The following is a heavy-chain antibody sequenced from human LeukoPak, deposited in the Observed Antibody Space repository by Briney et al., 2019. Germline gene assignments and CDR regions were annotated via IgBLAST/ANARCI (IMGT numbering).Heavy chain of an antibody. CDR2: MNPNSGNT. V-gene: IGHV1-8*01. CDR3: ARGLGCTNGVCYNY. Sequence: ASVKGSCKASGYTFTSYDINRVRQATGQGLEWMGWMNPNSGNTGYAQKFQGRVTMTRNTSISTAYMELSSLRSEDTAVYYCARGLGCTNGVCYNYWGQGTLVTVSS. J-gene: IGHJ4*02. D-gene: IGHD2-8*01. CDR1: GYTFTSYD.